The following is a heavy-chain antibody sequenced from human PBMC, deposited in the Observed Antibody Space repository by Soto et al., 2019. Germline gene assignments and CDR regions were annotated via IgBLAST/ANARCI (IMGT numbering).Heavy chain of an antibody. CDR3: ARHPNYDRFYL. V-gene: IGHV5-10-1*01. D-gene: IGHD1-7*01. J-gene: IGHJ5*02. CDR2: IDPSDSYT. Sequence: GESLKISCKGSGYSFNSYWITWVRQMPGKGLEWMGRIDPSDSYTKYSPSFQGHVTISADKSISTAYLQWSSLKASDTAMYYCARHPNYDRFYLWGQGTLVTVSS. CDR1: GYSFNSYW.